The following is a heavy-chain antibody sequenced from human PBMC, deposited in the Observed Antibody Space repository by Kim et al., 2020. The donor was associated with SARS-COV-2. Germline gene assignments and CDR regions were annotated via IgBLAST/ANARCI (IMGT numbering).Heavy chain of an antibody. CDR3: ARNDFLTGYPPDY. V-gene: IGHV4-34*01. CDR2: INHSGNT. D-gene: IGHD3-9*01. J-gene: IGHJ4*02. CDR1: GGSFSSYY. Sequence: SETLSLTCAVYGGSFSSYYWSWIRQPPGKGLEWIGEINHSGNTNYNPSLKSRVTLSIDTSNNQFFLKVTSVTAADTAVYYCARNDFLTGYPPDYWVQGT.